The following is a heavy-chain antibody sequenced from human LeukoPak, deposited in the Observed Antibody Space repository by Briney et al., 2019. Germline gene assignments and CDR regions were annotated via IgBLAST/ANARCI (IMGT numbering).Heavy chain of an antibody. Sequence: PGGSLRLSCAASGFTFSSYGMHWVRQAPGKGLEWVAVIRYDGGNTYYVDSVKGRFTISRDNSKNTLYLQMNSLRAEDTAVYYCAKHLFTGSYTSTFDYWGQGTLVTVSS. D-gene: IGHD1-26*01. V-gene: IGHV3-30*02. CDR2: IRYDGGNT. J-gene: IGHJ4*02. CDR1: GFTFSSYG. CDR3: AKHLFTGSYTSTFDY.